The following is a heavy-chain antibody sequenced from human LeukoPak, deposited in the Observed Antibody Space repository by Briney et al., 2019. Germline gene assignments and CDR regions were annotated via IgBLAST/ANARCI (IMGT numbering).Heavy chain of an antibody. D-gene: IGHD2-15*01. J-gene: IGHJ2*01. CDR3: ARRTVVVVVVHHWYFDL. V-gene: IGHV4-39*01. CDR1: GDSISSSSDY. Sequence: SETLSLTCTVAGDSISSSSDYWSWIRQPPGKGLEWIGSIQYGGSAYYNASLQSRVTISVDPSKNQFSLQLSSVTAADTAVYYCARRTVVVVVVHHWYFDLWGRDTLVTVSS. CDR2: IQYGGSA.